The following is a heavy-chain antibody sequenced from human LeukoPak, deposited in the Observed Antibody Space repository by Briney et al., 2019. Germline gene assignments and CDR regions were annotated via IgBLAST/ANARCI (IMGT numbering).Heavy chain of an antibody. Sequence: SVKVPCQASGGTFSSYAISWVRQAPGQGLEWMGGIIPIFGTANYAQKFQGRVTITADESTSTAYMELSSLRSEDTAVYYCATRRPHGDLSYWGQGTLVTVSS. J-gene: IGHJ4*02. CDR3: ATRRPHGDLSY. D-gene: IGHD4-17*01. CDR1: GGTFSSYA. V-gene: IGHV1-69*13. CDR2: IIPIFGTA.